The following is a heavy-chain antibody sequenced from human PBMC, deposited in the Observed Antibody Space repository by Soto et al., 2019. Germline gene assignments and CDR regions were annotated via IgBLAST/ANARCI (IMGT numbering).Heavy chain of an antibody. J-gene: IGHJ5*02. V-gene: IGHV3-21*01. D-gene: IGHD3-16*01. CDR1: GFIFGAHA. CDR3: ARDLHDYVSFRFDP. CDR2: ISRSSSYI. Sequence: GGSLRLSCAASGFIFGAHAMNWVRQAPGKGLEWVSSISRSSSYIYYADSVKGRFTISRDNAKNSLYLQMNSLRAEDTAVYYCARDLHDYVSFRFDPWGQGTLVTVSS.